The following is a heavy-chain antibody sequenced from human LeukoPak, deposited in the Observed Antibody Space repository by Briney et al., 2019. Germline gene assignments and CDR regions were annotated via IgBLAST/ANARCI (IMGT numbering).Heavy chain of an antibody. V-gene: IGHV4-59*01. CDR2: IYYSGST. CDR1: GGSISSYY. J-gene: IGHJ5*02. D-gene: IGHD3-22*01. Sequence: PSETLSLTCTVSGGSISSYYWSWIRQPPGKGLEWIGYIYYSGSTNYNPSLKSRVTISVDTSKNQFSLKLSSVTAADTAVYYCARSSYYYDSSGTQRWFDPWGQGTLVTVSS. CDR3: ARSSYYYDSSGTQRWFDP.